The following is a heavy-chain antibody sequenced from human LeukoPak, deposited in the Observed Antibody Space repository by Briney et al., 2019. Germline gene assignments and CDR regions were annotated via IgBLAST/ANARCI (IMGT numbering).Heavy chain of an antibody. CDR2: INTDGSST. D-gene: IGHD3-3*01. CDR1: GFTFSSYW. V-gene: IGHV3-74*01. J-gene: IGHJ4*02. Sequence: PGGSLRLSCAASGFTFSSYWMHWVRQAPGKGLVWVSRINTDGSSTSYADSVKGRFTISRDNAKNTLYLQMNSLRAEDTAVYYCARDRRYYDFWSGYPGDYWGQGTLVTVSS. CDR3: ARDRRYYDFWSGYPGDY.